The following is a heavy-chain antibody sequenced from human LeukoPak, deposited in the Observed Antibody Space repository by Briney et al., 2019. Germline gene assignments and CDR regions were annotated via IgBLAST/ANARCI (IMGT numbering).Heavy chain of an antibody. CDR3: ARVNPLYQLLGSWFDP. CDR1: GFTVSGNY. J-gene: IGHJ5*02. D-gene: IGHD2-2*01. CDR2: IYSGGST. V-gene: IGHV3-66*01. Sequence: GGSLRLSCAASGFTVSGNYMTWVRQAPGKGLESGSVIYSGGSTYSADSVKDRFTISRDNSMNTLYLQMNNLRVEDTAVYFRARVNPLYQLLGSWFDPWGQGTLVTVSS.